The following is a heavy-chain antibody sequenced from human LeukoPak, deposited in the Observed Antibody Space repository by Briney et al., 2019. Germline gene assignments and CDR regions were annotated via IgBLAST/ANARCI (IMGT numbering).Heavy chain of an antibody. V-gene: IGHV3-48*02. D-gene: IGHD1-1*01. CDR2: ISSSSSNI. J-gene: IGHJ4*02. Sequence: GGSLRLSCAASEFTFTSYELNWVRQAPGKGLEWVSYISSSSSNIFYADSVKGRFTISRDNAKNSLYLQTNSLRDEDTAVYYCARSRNYFDYWGQGTLVTVSS. CDR1: EFTFTSYE. CDR3: ARSRNYFDY.